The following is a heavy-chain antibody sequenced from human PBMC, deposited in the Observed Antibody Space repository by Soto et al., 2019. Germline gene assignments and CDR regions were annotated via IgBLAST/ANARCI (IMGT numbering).Heavy chain of an antibody. CDR1: GGSISSYY. J-gene: IGHJ1*01. CDR3: ASLLGDYTPFQH. D-gene: IGHD4-17*01. V-gene: IGHV4-59*01. Sequence: QVQLQESGPGLVKPSETLSLTCTVSGGSISSYYWSWIRPPPGKGLEWIGYIYYSGSTNYNPSLKSRVTISVDTSKNQFSLKLSSVAAADTAVYYCASLLGDYTPFQHWGQCTLVTVSS. CDR2: IYYSGST.